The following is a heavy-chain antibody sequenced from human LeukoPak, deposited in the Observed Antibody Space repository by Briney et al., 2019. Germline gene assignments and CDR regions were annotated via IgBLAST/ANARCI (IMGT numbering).Heavy chain of an antibody. D-gene: IGHD4-17*01. CDR1: GGSFSGYY. Sequence: PSETLSLTCAVYGGSFSGYYWSWIRQPPGKGLEWIGEINHSGSTNYNPSLKSRVTISVDTSKNQFSLKLSSVTAADTAVYYCARAPVTTRKINDYWGQGTLVTVSS. CDR2: INHSGST. J-gene: IGHJ4*02. V-gene: IGHV4-34*01. CDR3: ARAPVTTRKINDY.